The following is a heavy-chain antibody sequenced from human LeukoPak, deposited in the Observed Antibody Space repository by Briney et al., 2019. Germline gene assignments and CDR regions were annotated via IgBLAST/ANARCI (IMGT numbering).Heavy chain of an antibody. J-gene: IGHJ4*02. CDR3: ARARRSDGYNPIDY. CDR2: IRYDGSNK. Sequence: GGSLRLSCAASGFTFSSYGMHWVRQAPGKGLEWVAVIRYDGSNKYYADSVKGRFTISRDNSKNTLYLQMNSLRAEDTAVYYCARARRSDGYNPIDYWGQGTLVTVSS. D-gene: IGHD5-24*01. CDR1: GFTFSSYG. V-gene: IGHV3-33*01.